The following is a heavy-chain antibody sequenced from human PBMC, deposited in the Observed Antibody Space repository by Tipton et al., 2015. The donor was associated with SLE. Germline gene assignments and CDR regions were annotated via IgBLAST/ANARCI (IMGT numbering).Heavy chain of an antibody. CDR2: IYYGGTA. CDR3: ARVLDVLDY. CDR1: GGSISTYY. Sequence: LRLSCTVSGGSISTYYWSWIRQPPGRGLEWIGFIYYGGTANNNPSLKSRVTISVDRSKNQFSLRLSSVTAADTAVYYCARVLDVLDYWGQGTLVTVSS. J-gene: IGHJ4*02. V-gene: IGHV4-59*08. D-gene: IGHD1-1*01.